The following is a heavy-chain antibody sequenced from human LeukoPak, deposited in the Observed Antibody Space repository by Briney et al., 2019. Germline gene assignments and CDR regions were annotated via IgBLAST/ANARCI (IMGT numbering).Heavy chain of an antibody. CDR1: GFTFSSYA. CDR2: ISYDGSNK. J-gene: IGHJ4*02. Sequence: PGGSLRLSCAASGFTFSSYAMHWVRQAPGKGLEWVAVISYDGSNKYYADSVKGRFTISRDNSKNTLYLQMNSLRAEDAAVYYCAKLYYDSSGYYYVSVGRDYFDYWGQGTLVTVSS. V-gene: IGHV3-30*04. D-gene: IGHD3-22*01. CDR3: AKLYYDSSGYYYVSVGRDYFDY.